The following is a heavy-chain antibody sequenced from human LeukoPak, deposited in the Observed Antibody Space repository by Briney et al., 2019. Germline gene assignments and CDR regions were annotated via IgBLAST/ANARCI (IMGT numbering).Heavy chain of an antibody. CDR1: GGTFSSYA. CDR2: FDPEDGET. J-gene: IGHJ4*02. Sequence: ASVKVSCKASGGTFSSYAISWVRQAPGKGLEWMGGFDPEDGETIYAQKFQGRVTMTEDTSTDTAYMELSSLGSEDTAVYYCATDPEGVIVYWGQGTLVTVSS. D-gene: IGHD3-16*02. CDR3: ATDPEGVIVY. V-gene: IGHV1-24*01.